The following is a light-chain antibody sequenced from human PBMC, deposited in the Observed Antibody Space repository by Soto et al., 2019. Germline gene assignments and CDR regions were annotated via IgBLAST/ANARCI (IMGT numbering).Light chain of an antibody. CDR1: QSISTNF. J-gene: IGKJ2*01. CDR2: GAS. CDR3: QQYSSSSYT. V-gene: IGKV3-20*01. Sequence: TVLTQSPGTLSWSPGERATLSCRASQSISTNFLAWYQHKPGQAPRLLIFGASRRAPGIPDRFSGSGSGTDFTLSISGLEPEDFAVYYCQQYSSSSYTFGQGTKLDIK.